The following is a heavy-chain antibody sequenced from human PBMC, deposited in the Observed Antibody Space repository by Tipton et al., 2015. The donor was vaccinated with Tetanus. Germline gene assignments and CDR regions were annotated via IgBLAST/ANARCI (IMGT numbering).Heavy chain of an antibody. CDR1: GGSMSNNY. D-gene: IGHD2-2*01. CDR3: ARRSYCSSSRCFDAFDL. V-gene: IGHV4-59*01. Sequence: TLSLNCTVSGGSMSNNYWSWIRQPPGKGLEWIAYIFHSGRTNYSPSLKSRVAISMDTSKNQISLKLSSVTAADTAVYYCARRSYCSSSRCFDAFDLRGQGTMVTVSS. CDR2: IFHSGRT. J-gene: IGHJ3*01.